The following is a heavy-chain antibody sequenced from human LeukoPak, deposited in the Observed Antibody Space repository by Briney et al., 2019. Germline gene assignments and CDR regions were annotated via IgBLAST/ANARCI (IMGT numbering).Heavy chain of an antibody. J-gene: IGHJ4*02. V-gene: IGHV3-48*03. CDR1: GFTFSRYE. D-gene: IGHD6-19*01. Sequence: GGSVRLSCAASGFTFSRYEMNWGRQAPGKGLEWLSYISGSGRTIFYGDSVKGRFTISRDNANNSLYLQINSLRAEDTALYYCARVALDSSGDNYGQGAFDYWGQGTLVTVSS. CDR3: ARVALDSSGDNYGQGAFDY. CDR2: ISGSGRTI.